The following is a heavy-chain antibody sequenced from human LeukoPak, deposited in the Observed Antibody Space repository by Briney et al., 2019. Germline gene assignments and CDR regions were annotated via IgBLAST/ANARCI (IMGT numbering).Heavy chain of an antibody. V-gene: IGHV3-7*03. CDR3: AKDEQWLVADAFDI. CDR2: IKQDGSDK. Sequence: GGSLRLSCAVSGFTLSTYCMSWARQAPGKGLEWVANIKQDGSDKNYVDSVKGRFTISRDNAKNSLFLQMNSLRAEDMAVYYCAKDEQWLVADAFDIWGQGTMVTVSS. J-gene: IGHJ3*02. CDR1: GFTLSTYC. D-gene: IGHD6-19*01.